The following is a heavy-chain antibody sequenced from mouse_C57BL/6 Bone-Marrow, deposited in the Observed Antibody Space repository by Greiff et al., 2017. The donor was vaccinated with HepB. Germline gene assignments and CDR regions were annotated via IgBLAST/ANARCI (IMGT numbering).Heavy chain of an antibody. J-gene: IGHJ4*01. CDR2: IYPGNSDT. D-gene: IGHD1-1*01. V-gene: IGHV1-5*01. CDR3: TRLITTVDYYAMDY. CDR1: GYTFTSYW. Sequence: VQLQQSGTVLARPGASVKMSCKTSGYTFTSYWMHWVKQRPGQGLEWIGAIYPGNSDTSYNQKFKGKAKLTAVTSASTAYMELSSLTNEDSAVYYCTRLITTVDYYAMDYWGQATSVTVSS.